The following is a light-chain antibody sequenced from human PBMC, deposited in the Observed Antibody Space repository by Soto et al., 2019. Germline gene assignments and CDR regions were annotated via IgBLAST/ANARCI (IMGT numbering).Light chain of an antibody. Sequence: IVMTQSPATLSVSPGERATLSCRASESVSSKLAWYQQKPGQAPRLLIYDASNRATGIPARFSGSGSGTEFTLTISSLQSEDFAVYYCQQYNNWPPTFGQGTKVDIK. CDR2: DAS. J-gene: IGKJ1*01. CDR1: ESVSSK. V-gene: IGKV3D-15*01. CDR3: QQYNNWPPT.